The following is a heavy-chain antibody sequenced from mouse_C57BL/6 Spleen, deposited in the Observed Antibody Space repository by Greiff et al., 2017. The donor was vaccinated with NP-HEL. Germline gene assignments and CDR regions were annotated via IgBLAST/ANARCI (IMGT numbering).Heavy chain of an antibody. CDR1: GYTFTSYW. Sequence: EVQLQQSGTVLARPGASVKMSCKTSGYTFTSYWMHWVKQRPGQGLEWIGAIYPGNSDTSYNQKFKGKAKLTAVTSASTAYMGLSSLTNEDSAVYYCTRGGGSPYAMDYWGQGTSVTVSS. CDR2: IYPGNSDT. CDR3: TRGGGSPYAMDY. V-gene: IGHV1-5*01. J-gene: IGHJ4*01. D-gene: IGHD1-1*02.